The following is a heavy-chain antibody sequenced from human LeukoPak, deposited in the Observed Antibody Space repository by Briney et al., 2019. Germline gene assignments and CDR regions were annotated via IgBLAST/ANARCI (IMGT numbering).Heavy chain of an antibody. CDR3: ARTKTSDSSIAARPGRYDY. J-gene: IGHJ4*02. CDR1: GDSVSSNSAA. D-gene: IGHD6-6*01. CDR2: TYYRSKWYN. V-gene: IGHV6-1*01. Sequence: SQTLSLTCAISGDSVSSNSAAWNWIRQSPSRGLEWLGRTYYRSKWYNDYAVSVKSRITITPDTSKNQFSLQLNSVTPEDTAVYYCARTKTSDSSIAARPGRYDYWGQGTLVTVSS.